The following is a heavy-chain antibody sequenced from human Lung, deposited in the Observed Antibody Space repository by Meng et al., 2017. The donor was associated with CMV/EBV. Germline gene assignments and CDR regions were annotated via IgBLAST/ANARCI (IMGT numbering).Heavy chain of an antibody. Sequence: QYRGEVKQSRASGKVPCKASCKIVNNYGVSWVRQAPGQGPEWMGWISAYNGNTNYAQNFQGRFTMTTDTSTSTAYMELRSLRSDDTAVYYCARDLPGGTKGTWLDLWGQGTLVTVSS. CDR3: ARDLPGGTKGTWLDL. J-gene: IGHJ5*02. V-gene: IGHV1-18*01. CDR2: ISAYNGNT. D-gene: IGHD1-14*01. CDR1: CKIVNNYG.